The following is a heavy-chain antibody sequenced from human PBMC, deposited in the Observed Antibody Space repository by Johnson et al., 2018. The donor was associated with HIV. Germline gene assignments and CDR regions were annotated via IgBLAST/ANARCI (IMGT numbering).Heavy chain of an antibody. J-gene: IGHJ3*02. Sequence: VQLVESGGGVVQPGGSLRLSCAASEFIFSSYSMHWVRQAPGKGLEWVAVISGSGGSTYYADSVKGRFTISRDNAKNSLYLQMNSLRAEDTALYYCARSRGGSSEDAFDIWGQGTMVTVSP. CDR1: EFIFSSYS. D-gene: IGHD1-26*01. CDR3: ARSRGGSSEDAFDI. V-gene: IGHV3-23*04. CDR2: ISGSGGST.